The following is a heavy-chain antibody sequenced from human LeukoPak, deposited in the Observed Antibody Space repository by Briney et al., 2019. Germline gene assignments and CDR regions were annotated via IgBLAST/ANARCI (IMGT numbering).Heavy chain of an antibody. J-gene: IGHJ3*02. CDR3: VKSAGKDGYRDVFDI. V-gene: IGHV3-23*01. Sequence: GGSLRLSCVPSGITFSNSALSWVRQAPGKGLEWVSTITKSGDQAHYADSVRGLFTISRDIFKNTLYLQMNSLRAEDTAVYHCVKSAGKDGYRDVFDIWGQGTVVTVSS. CDR1: GITFSNSA. D-gene: IGHD5-24*01. CDR2: ITKSGDQA.